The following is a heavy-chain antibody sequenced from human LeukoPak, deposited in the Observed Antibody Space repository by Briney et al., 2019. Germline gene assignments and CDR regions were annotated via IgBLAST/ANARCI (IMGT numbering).Heavy chain of an antibody. J-gene: IGHJ6*03. CDR2: IYYSGST. Sequence: PSETLSLTCTVSGGSISSSSYYWGWIRQPPGKGLEWIGSIYYSGSTYYNPSLKSRVTISVDTSKNQFSLKLSSVTAADTAVYYCATPKLPHYYMDVWGKGTRSPSP. V-gene: IGHV4-39*01. D-gene: IGHD2-15*01. CDR1: GGSISSSSYY. CDR3: ATPKLPHYYMDV.